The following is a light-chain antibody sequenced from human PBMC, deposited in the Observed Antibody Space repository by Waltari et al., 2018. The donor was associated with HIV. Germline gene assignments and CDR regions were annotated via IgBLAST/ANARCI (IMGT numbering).Light chain of an antibody. Sequence: QSALTQPPSVSASPGQSVTISCTGTSSDVGTYNRVSWYLQPPGTAPRIIIFEVKNRPSGVPDRFPGSKSGNTASLTISGLQAEDEADYYCSSYRTNNTIVFGTGTKVTVL. CDR2: EVK. J-gene: IGLJ1*01. V-gene: IGLV2-18*02. CDR1: SSDVGTYNR. CDR3: SSYRTNNTIV.